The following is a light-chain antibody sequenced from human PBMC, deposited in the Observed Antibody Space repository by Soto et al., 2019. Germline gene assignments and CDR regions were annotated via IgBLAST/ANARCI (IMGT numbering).Light chain of an antibody. J-gene: IGKJ2*01. CDR1: QSISSW. CDR2: DAS. CDR3: QQYTNYPS. Sequence: DIQMTQSPSTLSASVGDRVTITCRASQSISSWLAWYQQKPGKAPKLLIYDASSLESGVPSRFSGSGSGTEFTLTISSLQPDDFATYYCQQYTNYPSFGQGTKLEIK. V-gene: IGKV1-5*01.